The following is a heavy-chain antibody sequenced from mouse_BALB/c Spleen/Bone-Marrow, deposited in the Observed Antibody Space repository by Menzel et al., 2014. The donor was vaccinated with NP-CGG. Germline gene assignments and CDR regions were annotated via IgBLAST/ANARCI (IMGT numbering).Heavy chain of an antibody. J-gene: IGHJ3*01. CDR1: GYTFTSYW. Sequence: VQVVESGAELAKPGASLKMSCKASGYTFTSYWMHWVKQRPGQGLKWIGYINPSTDYTEYNQKFKDKATLTADKSSSTAFMQLSSLTSEDSAVYYCARRAYGGSYGFAYWGQGTLVTVSA. CDR3: ARRAYGGSYGFAY. CDR2: INPSTDYT. V-gene: IGHV1-7*01. D-gene: IGHD1-1*01.